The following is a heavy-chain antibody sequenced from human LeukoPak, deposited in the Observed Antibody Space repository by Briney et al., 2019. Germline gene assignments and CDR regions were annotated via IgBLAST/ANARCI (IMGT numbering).Heavy chain of an antibody. CDR3: ARSRDGYNYLDY. V-gene: IGHV3-23*01. CDR2: ISGSGGST. D-gene: IGHD5-24*01. J-gene: IGHJ4*02. Sequence: GGSLRLSCAASGFTFSSYAMSWFRQAPGKGLERVSAISGSGGSTYYADSVKGRFTISRDNSKNTLYLQMNSLRAEDTAVYYCARSRDGYNYLDYWGQGTLVTVSS. CDR1: GFTFSSYA.